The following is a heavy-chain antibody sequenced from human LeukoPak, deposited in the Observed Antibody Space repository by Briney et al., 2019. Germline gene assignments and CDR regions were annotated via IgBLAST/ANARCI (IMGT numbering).Heavy chain of an antibody. CDR1: GASISSYY. CDR3: ARQSSRAGGFDY. CDR2: IYYSGST. D-gene: IGHD3-16*01. J-gene: IGHJ4*02. V-gene: IGHV4-59*08. Sequence: SETLSLTCTVSGASISSYYWSWIRQPPGKGLEWIGYIYYSGSTNYNPSLKSRVTISVDTSKNQFSLNLSSVTAADTAVYYCARQSSRAGGFDYWGQGTLVTVSS.